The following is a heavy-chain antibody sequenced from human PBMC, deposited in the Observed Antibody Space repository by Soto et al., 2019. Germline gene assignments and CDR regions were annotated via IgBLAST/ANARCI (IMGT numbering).Heavy chain of an antibody. D-gene: IGHD3-22*01. CDR2: SYTSGST. Sequence: PSETLSLTCTVSGGSISSYYWSWIRQPAGKGLEWIGRSYTSGSTNYNPSLKSRVTMSVDTSKNQFSLKLSSVTAADTAVYYCARAQRSYYDSSVDWFDPWGQGTLVTVSS. CDR3: ARAQRSYYDSSVDWFDP. V-gene: IGHV4-4*07. J-gene: IGHJ5*02. CDR1: GGSISSYY.